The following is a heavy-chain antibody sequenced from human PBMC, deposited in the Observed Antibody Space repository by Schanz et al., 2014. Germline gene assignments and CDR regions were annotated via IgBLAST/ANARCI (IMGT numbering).Heavy chain of an antibody. CDR1: GGTFNSYT. V-gene: IGHV1-69*02. D-gene: IGHD6-13*01. J-gene: IGHJ4*02. CDR3: ASSGAGYSSSWDFDY. CDR2: IIPVLNIA. Sequence: QVQLVQSGAEVKKPGSSMKVSCKASGGTFNSYTINWVRQAPGQGLEWMGKIIPVLNIATYAQRFQGRVSITADTSTNTAYMELSSLTSEDTAVYYCASSGAGYSSSWDFDYWGQGTLVTVSS.